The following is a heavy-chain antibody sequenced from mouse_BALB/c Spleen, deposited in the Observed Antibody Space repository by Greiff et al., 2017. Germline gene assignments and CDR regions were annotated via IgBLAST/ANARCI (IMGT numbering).Heavy chain of an antibody. J-gene: IGHJ1*01. CDR3: ARAGTGVRNWYFDV. D-gene: IGHD2-14*01. CDR1: GYTFTSYT. CDR2: INPSSGYT. Sequence: QVQLKQSAAELARPGASVKMSCKASGYTFTSYTMHWVKQRPGQGLEWIGYINPSSGYTEYNQKFKDKTTLTADKSSSTAYMQLSSLTSEDSAVYYCARAGTGVRNWYFDVWGAGTTVTVSS. V-gene: IGHV1-4*02.